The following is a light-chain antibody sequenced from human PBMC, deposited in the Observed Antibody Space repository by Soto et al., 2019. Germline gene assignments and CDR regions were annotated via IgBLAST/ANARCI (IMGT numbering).Light chain of an antibody. J-gene: IGKJ1*01. V-gene: IGKV3-20*01. Sequence: EIVLTQSPGTLSLSPGETATLSCRASQTVNSDYLAWFQQKPGRALRLLIDGASTRATGIPDRFSGSGSGTDFTLTISRLEPEDVAVYYCQQYEAVVTFGQGTKVDIK. CDR3: QQYEAVVT. CDR1: QTVNSDY. CDR2: GAS.